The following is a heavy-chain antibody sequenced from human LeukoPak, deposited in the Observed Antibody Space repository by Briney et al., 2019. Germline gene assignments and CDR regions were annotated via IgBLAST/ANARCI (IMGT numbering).Heavy chain of an antibody. J-gene: IGHJ3*01. D-gene: IGHD2-2*01. CDR3: ARDRYCASSTCPGAFDL. CDR2: IKNISDGETR. V-gene: IGHV3-15*01. Sequence: GGSLRLSCAASGLTLNYDLMTWVRQAPGKGLEWVGSIKNISDGETRDYAAPVKGRFTMSRDDSRNTVYLQMSSLKTEDTAVYYCARDRYCASSTCPGAFDLWGQGTVVTVSS. CDR1: GLTLNYDL.